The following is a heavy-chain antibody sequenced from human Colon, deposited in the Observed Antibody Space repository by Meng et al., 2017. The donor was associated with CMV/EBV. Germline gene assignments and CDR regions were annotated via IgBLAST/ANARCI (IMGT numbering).Heavy chain of an antibody. CDR1: GFTLSAYN. Sequence: GGPLRLSCVASGFTLSAYNMNWVRQAPGKGPEWVPSISTTGSSTFYADPVKGRFTISRDNVKNSLNLQMDSLRVEDTAVYYCARGGAAALTHWGQGTLVTVSS. V-gene: IGHV3-21*01. J-gene: IGHJ4*02. CDR3: ARGGAAALTH. D-gene: IGHD6-13*01. CDR2: ISTTGSST.